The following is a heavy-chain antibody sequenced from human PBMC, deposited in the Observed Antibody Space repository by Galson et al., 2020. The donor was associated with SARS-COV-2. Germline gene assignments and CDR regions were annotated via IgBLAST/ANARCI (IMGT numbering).Heavy chain of an antibody. CDR3: ARQRAYFPH. J-gene: IGHJ1*01. Sequence: SETLSLTCTVSGGSMSFDYWSWIRQTPGKGLEWIGYIFHSGNSNYNPSLKGRVTISLDTSQKQFSLRLSSVTVADTAVYYCARQRAYFPHWGQGALVTVSS. CDR2: IFHSGNS. CDR1: GGSMSFDY. V-gene: IGHV4-59*08.